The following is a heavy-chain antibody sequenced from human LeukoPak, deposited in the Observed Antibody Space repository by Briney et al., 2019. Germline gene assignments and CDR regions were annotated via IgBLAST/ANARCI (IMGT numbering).Heavy chain of an antibody. V-gene: IGHV3-53*01. J-gene: IGHJ4*02. Sequence: TGGSLRLSCAASGFAVSSNYMSWVRQAPGKGLEWVSVIYSGGSTYYADSGKGRFTISRDNSKNTLDLQMNSLRAEDTAVYYCAREDCSGGSCYPDYWGQGTPVTVSS. D-gene: IGHD2-15*01. CDR1: GFAVSSNY. CDR3: AREDCSGGSCYPDY. CDR2: IYSGGST.